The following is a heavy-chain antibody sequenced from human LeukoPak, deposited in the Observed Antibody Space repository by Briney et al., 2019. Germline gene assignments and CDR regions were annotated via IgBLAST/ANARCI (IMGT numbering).Heavy chain of an antibody. CDR3: AKDLGGSSWYPYYFDY. J-gene: IGHJ4*02. D-gene: IGHD6-13*01. CDR1: GFTFSSYA. CDR2: ISGSGGST. V-gene: IGHV3-23*01. Sequence: GALRLSCAASGFTFSSYAMSWVRQAPGKGLEWVSAISGSGGSTYYADSVKGRFTISRDNSKNTLYLQMNSLRAEDTAVYYCAKDLGGSSWYPYYFDYWGQGTLVTVSS.